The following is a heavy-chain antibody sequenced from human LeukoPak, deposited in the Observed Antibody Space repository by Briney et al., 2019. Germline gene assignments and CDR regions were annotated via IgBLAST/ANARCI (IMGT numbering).Heavy chain of an antibody. CDR3: AKEQWLVEGAGY. J-gene: IGHJ4*02. Sequence: PGGSLRLSXAASGFTFSSYWMSWVRQAPGKGLEWVTAISGSGGSTYYADSVKGRFTISRDNSKNTLYLQMNSLRAEDTAVYYCAKEQWLVEGAGYWGQGTLVTVSS. CDR1: GFTFSSYW. CDR2: ISGSGGST. D-gene: IGHD6-19*01. V-gene: IGHV3-23*01.